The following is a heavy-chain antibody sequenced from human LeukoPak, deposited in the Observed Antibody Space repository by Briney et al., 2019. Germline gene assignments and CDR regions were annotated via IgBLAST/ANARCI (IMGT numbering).Heavy chain of an antibody. CDR1: GFTFSSYE. CDR2: IGSSGGII. D-gene: IGHD6-6*01. J-gene: IGHJ4*02. Sequence: PGGSLRLSCATSGFTFSSYEMTWVRQAPGKGLEWVSYIGSSGGIIHYADSVKGRFTISRDNARSSLYLQMNSLRAEDTSLYYCARVGSAYPSSDYWGQGTLVTVSS. V-gene: IGHV3-48*03. CDR3: ARVGSAYPSSDY.